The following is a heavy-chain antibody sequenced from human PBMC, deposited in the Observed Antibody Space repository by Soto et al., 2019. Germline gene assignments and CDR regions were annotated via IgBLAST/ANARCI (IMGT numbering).Heavy chain of an antibody. CDR1: GGSISSGGYY. CDR2: IYYSGST. D-gene: IGHD3-9*01. V-gene: IGHV4-31*03. Sequence: QVQLQESGPGLVKPSQTLSLTCTVSGGSISSGGYYWSWIRQHPGKGLEWIGYIYYSGSTYYNPSRKSRVTIPADRSRXQFSLKLSSVTAADTAVYYCASFPLGIRYFDSGDYWGQGTLVTVSS. CDR3: ASFPLGIRYFDSGDY. J-gene: IGHJ4*02.